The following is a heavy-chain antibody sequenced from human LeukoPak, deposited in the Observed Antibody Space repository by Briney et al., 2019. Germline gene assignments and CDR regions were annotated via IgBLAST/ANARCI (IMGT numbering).Heavy chain of an antibody. V-gene: IGHV3-23*01. CDR3: ARGPLGWSDY. J-gene: IGHJ4*02. D-gene: IGHD1-26*01. CDR2: ISVSGGRT. Sequence: GGSLRLSCAASGFXFSSYAMSWVRQAPGKGLEWVSGISVSGGRTYYADSVKGRFTISRDNAKNSLYLQMTSLRDEDTAVYYCARGPLGWSDYWGQGTLVTVSS. CDR1: GFXFSSYA.